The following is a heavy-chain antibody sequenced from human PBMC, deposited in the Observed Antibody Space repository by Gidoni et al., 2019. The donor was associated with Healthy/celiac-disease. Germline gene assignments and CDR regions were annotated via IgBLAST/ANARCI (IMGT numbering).Heavy chain of an antibody. CDR1: GFTFSSYA. V-gene: IGHV3-30-3*01. CDR2: ISYDGSNK. CDR3: ARDPYYGSGYDY. D-gene: IGHD3-10*01. Sequence: QVQLVESGGGVVQPGRSLRLSCAASGFTFSSYAMHWVRQAPGKGLEWVAVISYDGSNKYYADSVKGRFTISRDNSKNTLYLQMNSLRAEDTAVYYCARDPYYGSGYDYWGQGTLVTVSS. J-gene: IGHJ4*02.